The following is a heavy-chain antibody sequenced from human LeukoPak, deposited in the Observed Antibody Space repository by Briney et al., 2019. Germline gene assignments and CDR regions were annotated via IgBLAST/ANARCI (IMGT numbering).Heavy chain of an antibody. CDR1: GFTFSSYG. J-gene: IGHJ5*02. CDR2: IYGDGST. Sequence: GGSLRLSCAASGFTFSSYGMHWVRQAPGKGLEWVAVIYGDGSTYYADSVKGRFTISSDNLKNTLSLQMDSLRAADTAMYYCARGSPVASGRYSIYSSWGQGTLVTVSP. V-gene: IGHV3-NL1*01. D-gene: IGHD3-10*01. CDR3: ARGSPVASGRYSIYSS.